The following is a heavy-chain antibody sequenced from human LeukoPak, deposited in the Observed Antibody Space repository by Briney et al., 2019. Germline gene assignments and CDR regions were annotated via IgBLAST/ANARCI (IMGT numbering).Heavy chain of an antibody. V-gene: IGHV1-69*06. Sequence: SVKVSCKASGCSFSSYAISWVRQAPGQGLEWMGGIIPIFGTTSYAQKFQGRVTITADKSTSTAYMELSSLRSDDTAVYYCARVLGYCSSTSCESPYYYYYMDVWGKGTTVTVSS. CDR3: ARVLGYCSSTSCESPYYYYYMDV. CDR2: IIPIFGTT. CDR1: GCSFSSYA. D-gene: IGHD2-2*01. J-gene: IGHJ6*03.